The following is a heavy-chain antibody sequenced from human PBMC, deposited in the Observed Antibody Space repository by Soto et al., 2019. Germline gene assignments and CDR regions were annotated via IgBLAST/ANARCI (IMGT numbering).Heavy chain of an antibody. CDR2: IYYSGST. CDR3: ARGLNYDSSGYYRTNYYYYGMDV. CDR1: GGSISSYY. Sequence: SETLSLTCTVSGGSISSYYWSWIRQPSGKGLEWIGYIYYSGSTNYNPSLKSRVTISVDTSKNQFSLKLSSVTAADTAVYYCARGLNYDSSGYYRTNYYYYGMDVWGQGTTVTVSS. D-gene: IGHD3-22*01. J-gene: IGHJ6*02. V-gene: IGHV4-59*01.